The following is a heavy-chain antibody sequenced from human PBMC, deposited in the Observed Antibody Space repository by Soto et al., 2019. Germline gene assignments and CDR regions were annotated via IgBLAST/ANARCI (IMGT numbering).Heavy chain of an antibody. J-gene: IGHJ6*02. D-gene: IGHD4-4*01. CDR1: GYTFTGYY. V-gene: IGHV1-2*04. CDR2: INPNSGGT. Sequence: ASVKVSCKASGYTFTGYYMHWVRQAPGQGLEWMGWINPNSGGTNYAQKFQGWVTMTRDTSISTAYMELSRLRSDDTAVYYCATYSNNPGVYYYGRDVGGQGTTVPVSS. CDR3: ATYSNNPGVYYYGRDV.